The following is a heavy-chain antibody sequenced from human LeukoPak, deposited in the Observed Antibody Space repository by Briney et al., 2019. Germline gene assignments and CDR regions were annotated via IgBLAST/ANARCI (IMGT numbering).Heavy chain of an antibody. D-gene: IGHD4-23*01. Sequence: GGSLRLSCAAPGFTFSSCSVHCVRQAPGKGLVWVSRINSDGSRTDHADSVKGRFSISRDNATKTVYLQMNSLRAEDTAVYFCASHGGGKYPPVEGFHIWGQGTMVTVSS. CDR3: ASHGGGKYPPVEGFHI. CDR2: INSDGSRT. J-gene: IGHJ3*02. V-gene: IGHV3-74*01. CDR1: GFTFSSCS.